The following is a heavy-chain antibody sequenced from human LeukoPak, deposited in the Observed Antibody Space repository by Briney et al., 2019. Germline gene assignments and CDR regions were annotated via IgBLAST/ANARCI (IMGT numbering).Heavy chain of an antibody. CDR3: ARGEVDCSSTSCPLDY. D-gene: IGHD2-2*01. J-gene: IGHJ4*02. Sequence: ASVKVSCKASGYTFTSYAMNWVRQAPGQGLGWMGWINTNTGNPTYAQGFTGRFVFSLDTSVSTAYLQISSLKAEDTAVYYCARGEVDCSSTSCPLDYWGQGTLVTVSS. CDR2: INTNTGNP. V-gene: IGHV7-4-1*02. CDR1: GYTFTSYA.